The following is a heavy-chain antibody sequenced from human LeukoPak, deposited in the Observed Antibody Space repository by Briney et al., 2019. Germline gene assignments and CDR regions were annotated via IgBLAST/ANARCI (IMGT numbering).Heavy chain of an antibody. J-gene: IGHJ6*02. D-gene: IGHD3-22*01. Sequence: GASVKVSCKASGYTFTGYYMHWVRQAPGQGLEWMGWINPNGGGTNYAQKFQGWVTMTRDTSISTAYMELSRLRSDDTAVYYCARGMIAVYGMDVWGQGTTVTVSS. CDR1: GYTFTGYY. CDR2: INPNGGGT. V-gene: IGHV1-2*04. CDR3: ARGMIAVYGMDV.